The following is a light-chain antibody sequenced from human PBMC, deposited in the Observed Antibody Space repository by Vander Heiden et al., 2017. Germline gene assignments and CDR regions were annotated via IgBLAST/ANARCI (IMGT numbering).Light chain of an antibody. CDR3: ATWDDSLDGFVI. Sequence: QSLLTQPPSVSGTPDQRVTISCSGTSSSFGSGDVNWYQQVPGRAPKLLIYTNDQRPSGVPDRFSASKSGTSASLAISGLQSEDEADYYCATWDDSLDGFVIFGGGTRLTVL. CDR1: SSSFGSGD. J-gene: IGLJ2*01. V-gene: IGLV1-44*01. CDR2: TND.